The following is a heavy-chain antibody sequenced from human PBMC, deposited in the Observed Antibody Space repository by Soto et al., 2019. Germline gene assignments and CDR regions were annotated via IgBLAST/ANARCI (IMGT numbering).Heavy chain of an antibody. D-gene: IGHD6-25*01. CDR2: ISWNSGSI. CDR1: GFTFDDYA. V-gene: IGHV3-9*01. CDR3: AKGVRYSSGPDAFEI. Sequence: GGSLRLSCAASGFTFDDYAMHWVRQAPGKGLEWVSGISWNSGSIGYADSVKGRFTISRDNAKNSMYLQMNSLRAEDTALYYCAKGVRYSSGPDAFEIWGQGTMVTVSS. J-gene: IGHJ3*02.